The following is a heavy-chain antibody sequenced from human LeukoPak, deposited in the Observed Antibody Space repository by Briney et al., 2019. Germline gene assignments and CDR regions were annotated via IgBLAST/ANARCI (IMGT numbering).Heavy chain of an antibody. Sequence: GGSLRLSCAASGFTFSTYIMNWVRQTPGKGLEWVSSIGTSTSYIYYADSGKGRFTISRDNAKTSPYLQMNSLGAEDTAVYYCARRGDIHWGQGTLVTVSS. CDR2: IGTSTSYI. J-gene: IGHJ4*02. CDR3: ARRGDIH. CDR1: GFTFSTYI. V-gene: IGHV3-21*01. D-gene: IGHD2-15*01.